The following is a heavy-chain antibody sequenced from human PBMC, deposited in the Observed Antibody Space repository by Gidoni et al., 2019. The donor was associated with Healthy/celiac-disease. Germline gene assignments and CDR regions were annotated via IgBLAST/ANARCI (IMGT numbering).Heavy chain of an antibody. D-gene: IGHD4-17*01. CDR3: ARHFGGFYGDSRFDY. J-gene: IGHJ4*02. V-gene: IGHV4-39*01. Sequence: QLQLQESGPGLVTPSETLSLTCTVSGGSISSSSYYWGWIRQPPGKGLEWIGGIYYSGSTYYNPSLKSRVTISVDTSKNQFSLKLSSVTAADTAVYYCARHFGGFYGDSRFDYWGQGTLVTVSS. CDR1: GGSISSSSYY. CDR2: IYYSGST.